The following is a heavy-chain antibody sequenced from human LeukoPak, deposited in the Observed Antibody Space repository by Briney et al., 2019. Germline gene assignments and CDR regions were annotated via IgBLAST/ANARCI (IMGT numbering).Heavy chain of an antibody. V-gene: IGHV1-69*15. Sequence: SVKVSCKASGGTFSSYGINWVRQAPRQGLEWMGRIIPMFHTTKYAQNFQDRVPITADESTSTAYMELSRLRCQDTAVYYCGRDHTPGNNFQSDYWGQGTLVTVSS. D-gene: IGHD1/OR15-1a*01. CDR1: GGTFSSYG. J-gene: IGHJ4*02. CDR2: IIPMFHTT. CDR3: GRDHTPGNNFQSDY.